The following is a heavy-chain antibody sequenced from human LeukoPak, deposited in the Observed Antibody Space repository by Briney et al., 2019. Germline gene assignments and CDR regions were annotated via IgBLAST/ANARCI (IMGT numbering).Heavy chain of an antibody. Sequence: QPGRSLRLSCAASGLTLSRYAMHWVRQAPGKGLEWVAVISYDGSNKYYADSVKGRFTISRDNSKNTLYLQKNSLRAEDTAVYYCARDCNYGGNFPVGGWFDSWGQGTLVTVSS. D-gene: IGHD4-23*01. V-gene: IGHV3-30-3*01. CDR1: GLTLSRYA. CDR2: ISYDGSNK. CDR3: ARDCNYGGNFPVGGWFDS. J-gene: IGHJ5*01.